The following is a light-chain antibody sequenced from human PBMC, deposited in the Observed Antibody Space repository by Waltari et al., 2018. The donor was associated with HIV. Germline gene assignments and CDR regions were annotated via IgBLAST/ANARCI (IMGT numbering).Light chain of an antibody. J-gene: IGLJ2*01. CDR3: VAWDDTLSALF. CDR2: RNN. CDR1: RSNIGSNY. V-gene: IGLV1-47*01. Sequence: QSVLTQPPAASGTPGQRVTISCSGGRSNIGSNYVYWYQQFPGTAPKLLIYRNNYRPSGVPDRISGSKSGTAAYLAISGLRSEDEADYYCVAWDDTLSALFFGGGTKLTVL.